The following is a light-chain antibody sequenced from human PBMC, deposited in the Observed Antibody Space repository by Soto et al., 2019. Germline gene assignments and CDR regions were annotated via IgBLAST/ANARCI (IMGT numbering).Light chain of an antibody. V-gene: IGKV1-39*01. Sequence: DIQMTQSPSSLSASVGDRVTITCRASQSISNYLNWYQQKPVKAPKLLIYAASSLQSGVPSRFSGSGSGTDFTLTISSLQFEDFATYYCKQSYRTHQYTFGHGTKLEIK. CDR3: KQSYRTHQYT. CDR2: AAS. CDR1: QSISNY. J-gene: IGKJ2*01.